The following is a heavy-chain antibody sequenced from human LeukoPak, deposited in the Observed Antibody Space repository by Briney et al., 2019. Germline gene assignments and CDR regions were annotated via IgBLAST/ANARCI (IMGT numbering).Heavy chain of an antibody. Sequence: GGSLRLSCAASGFTFSSYEMSWVRQAPGKGLEWVSVIYSGGSTYYADSVKGRFTISRDNSKNTLYLQMNSLRAEDTAVYYCARGYYDSFRAFDIWGQGTMVTVSS. CDR2: IYSGGST. CDR1: GFTFSSYE. J-gene: IGHJ3*02. D-gene: IGHD3-22*01. CDR3: ARGYYDSFRAFDI. V-gene: IGHV3-53*01.